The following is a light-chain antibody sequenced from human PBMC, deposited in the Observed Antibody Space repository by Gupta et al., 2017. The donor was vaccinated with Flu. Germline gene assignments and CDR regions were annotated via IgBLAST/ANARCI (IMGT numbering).Light chain of an antibody. Sequence: DIQLTQSPSFLSASVGDRVTITCRASQDISSYLAWYQQKPGKAPKLLIYGASALQTGVPSRFSGSGSGTEFTLTISSLQPEDFATYYCQQANSYLPWTFGQGTKVEI. J-gene: IGKJ1*01. CDR3: QQANSYLPWT. CDR2: GAS. V-gene: IGKV1-9*01. CDR1: QDISSY.